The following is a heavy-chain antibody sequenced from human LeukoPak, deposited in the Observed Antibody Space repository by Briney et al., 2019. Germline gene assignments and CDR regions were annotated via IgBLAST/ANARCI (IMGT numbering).Heavy chain of an antibody. V-gene: IGHV3-73*01. J-gene: IGHJ4*02. Sequence: GGSLRLSCAASGFTFSGSAMHWVRQAPGKGLEWVGRIRSKANSYATAYAASVKGRFIISRDDSKNTAYLQMNSLNTEDTAVYYCTRHNGDYCSGGSCYWNGVDYWGQGTLVAVSS. CDR2: IRSKANSYAT. D-gene: IGHD2-15*01. CDR1: GFTFSGSA. CDR3: TRHNGDYCSGGSCYWNGVDY.